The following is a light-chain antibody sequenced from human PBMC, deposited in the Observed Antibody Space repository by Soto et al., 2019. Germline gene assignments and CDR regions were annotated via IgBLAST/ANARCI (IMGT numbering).Light chain of an antibody. J-gene: IGLJ1*01. CDR2: EGS. V-gene: IGLV2-23*01. CDR3: CSYTGTSTWV. Sequence: QSVLTQPASVSGSPGQSITISCTGTSSDVGSYNLVSWYQQHPGKAPKLMIYEGSKRPSGVSNRFSGSKSGNTASLTISGIRAEDEADYYCCSYTGTSTWVFGTGTKLTVL. CDR1: SSDVGSYNL.